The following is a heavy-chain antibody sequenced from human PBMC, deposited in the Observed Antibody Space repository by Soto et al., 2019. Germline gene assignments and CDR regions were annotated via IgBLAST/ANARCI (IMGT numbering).Heavy chain of an antibody. V-gene: IGHV3-13*01. D-gene: IGHD3-3*01. CDR2: IGTTGDT. CDR3: ARGTPGRYYDFWSGYHPPYYYYMDV. Sequence: GGSLRLSCAASGFTFSSYDMHWVRQATGKGLEWVSAIGTTGDTYYPGSVKGRFTISRENAKNSLYLQMNSLRAGDTAVYYCARGTPGRYYDFWSGYHPPYYYYMDVWGKGTTVTVSS. CDR1: GFTFSSYD. J-gene: IGHJ6*03.